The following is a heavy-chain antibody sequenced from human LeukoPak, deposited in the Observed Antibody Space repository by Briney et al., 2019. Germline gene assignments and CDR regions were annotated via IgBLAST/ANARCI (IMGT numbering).Heavy chain of an antibody. V-gene: IGHV1-2*02. D-gene: IGHD1-1*01. CDR3: ARAAVTTGSTETFDP. CDR2: INPNSGVT. Sequence: ASVKVSCKASGYTFTDYYLHWMRQAPGQGLEWMGWINPNSGVTNYAETFQGRVTLTTHTSISTAYLELNRLTSDDTAVYYCARAAVTTGSTETFDPWGQGTLVIVSS. CDR1: GYTFTDYY. J-gene: IGHJ5*02.